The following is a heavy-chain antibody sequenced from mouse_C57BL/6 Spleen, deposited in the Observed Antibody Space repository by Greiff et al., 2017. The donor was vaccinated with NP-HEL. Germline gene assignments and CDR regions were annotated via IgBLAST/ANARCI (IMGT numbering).Heavy chain of an antibody. CDR2: IDPSDSYT. D-gene: IGHD4-1*01. Sequence: QVHVKQPGAELVKPGASVKLSCKASGYTFTSYWMQWVKQRPGQGLEWIGEIDPSDSYTNYNQKFKGKATLTVDTSSSTAYMQLSSLTSEDSAVYYCARSLTGEGNYWGQGTTLTVSS. CDR3: ARSLTGEGNY. J-gene: IGHJ2*01. CDR1: GYTFTSYW. V-gene: IGHV1-50*01.